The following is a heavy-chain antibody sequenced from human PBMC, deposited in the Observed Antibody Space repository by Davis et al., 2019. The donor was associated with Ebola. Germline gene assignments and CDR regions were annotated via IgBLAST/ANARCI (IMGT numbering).Heavy chain of an antibody. Sequence: MPSETLSLTCTVSGGSVSSSSHNWGWIRQPPGKGLEWIGSMYYTGTSYYNPSLKSRVTISVDTSKNQFSLKLSSVTAADTAVYYCARVRPDEGIDYWGQGTLVAVSS. D-gene: IGHD3-16*01. J-gene: IGHJ4*02. CDR3: ARVRPDEGIDY. V-gene: IGHV4-39*07. CDR2: MYYTGTS. CDR1: GGSVSSSSHN.